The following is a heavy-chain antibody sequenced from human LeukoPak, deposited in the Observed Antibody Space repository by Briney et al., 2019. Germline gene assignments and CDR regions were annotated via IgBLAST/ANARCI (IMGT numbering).Heavy chain of an antibody. Sequence: SETLSLTCTVSGGSISSYYWSWIRQPPGKGLEWIGYIYYSGSTNYNPSLKSRVTISVDTSKNQFSLKLSSVTAADTAVYYCARDLAGFQEPRYYYYMDVWGKGTTVTVSS. CDR3: ARDLAGFQEPRYYYYMDV. CDR1: GGSISSYY. J-gene: IGHJ6*03. D-gene: IGHD1-14*01. CDR2: IYYSGST. V-gene: IGHV4-59*01.